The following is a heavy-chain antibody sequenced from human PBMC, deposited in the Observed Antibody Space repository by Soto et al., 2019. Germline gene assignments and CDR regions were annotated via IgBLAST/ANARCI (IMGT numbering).Heavy chain of an antibody. J-gene: IGHJ6*02. Sequence: QVKLLQSGAEVKKPGASVKVSCKASGYTFTKYGISWVRQAPGQGLEWMGWISGYNGNTNYAQKYQARITMTIDTSTTTAYMELGSLTSDGTAVYYCAKKGQLPYYYYGMDVWGQGTTVTVSS. CDR2: ISGYNGNT. V-gene: IGHV1-18*01. CDR1: GYTFTKYG. D-gene: IGHD1-26*01. CDR3: AKKGQLPYYYYGMDV.